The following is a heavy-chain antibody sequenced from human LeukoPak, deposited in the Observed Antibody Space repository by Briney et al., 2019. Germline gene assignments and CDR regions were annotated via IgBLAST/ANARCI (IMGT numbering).Heavy chain of an antibody. CDR1: GFTFSSYW. V-gene: IGHV3-7*01. CDR3: ARDLSGVTGYTYGRGIDY. D-gene: IGHD5-18*01. J-gene: IGHJ4*02. Sequence: GGSLRLSCAASGFTFSSYWMSWVRQAPGKGLGWVANIKKDGSEKYYVDSVKGRFTISRDNAKTSLYLQMYSLRAEDTAVYYCARDLSGVTGYTYGRGIDYWGQGTLVTVSS. CDR2: IKKDGSEK.